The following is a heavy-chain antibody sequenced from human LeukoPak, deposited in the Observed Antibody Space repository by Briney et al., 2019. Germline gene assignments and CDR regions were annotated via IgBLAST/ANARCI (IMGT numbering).Heavy chain of an antibody. V-gene: IGHV3-11*06. J-gene: IGHJ4*02. Sequence: GGSLRLSCAASGFTFSDYYMSWIRQAPGKGLEWVSYISSSSSYTNYADSAKGRFTISRDNAKNSLYLQMNSLRAEDTAVYYCARLTTSGFDYWGQGTLVTVSS. CDR3: ARLTTSGFDY. CDR1: GFTFSDYY. CDR2: ISSSSSYT. D-gene: IGHD1-1*01.